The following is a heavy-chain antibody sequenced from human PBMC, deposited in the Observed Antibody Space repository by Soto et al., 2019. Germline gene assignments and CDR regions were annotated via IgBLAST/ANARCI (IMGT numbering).Heavy chain of an antibody. CDR3: ASGIVVVAATPEDYYGMDV. Sequence: SVKVSCKASGGTFSSYAISWVRQAPGQGLEWMGGIIPILGTANYAQKFQGRVTITADESTSTAYMELSSLRSEDTAVYYCASGIVVVAATPEDYYGMDVWGQGTTVTVSS. CDR2: IIPILGTA. D-gene: IGHD2-15*01. V-gene: IGHV1-69*13. CDR1: GGTFSSYA. J-gene: IGHJ6*02.